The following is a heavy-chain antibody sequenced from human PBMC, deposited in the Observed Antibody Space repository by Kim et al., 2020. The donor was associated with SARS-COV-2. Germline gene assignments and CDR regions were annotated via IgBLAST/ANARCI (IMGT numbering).Heavy chain of an antibody. CDR1: GYTFTGYY. CDR2: INPNSGGP. J-gene: IGHJ4*02. CDR3: ATEGLD. V-gene: IGHV1-2*06. Sequence: ASVKVSCKASGYTFTGYYMHWVRQAPGQGLEWMGRINPNSGGPNFAQKFQGRVTLTMDTSIYTAYMELSRLISADTAVYYCATEGLDWGQGTLVTVSS.